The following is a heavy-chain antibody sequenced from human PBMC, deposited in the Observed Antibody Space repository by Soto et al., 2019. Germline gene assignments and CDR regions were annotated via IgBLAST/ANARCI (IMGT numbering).Heavy chain of an antibody. Sequence: SETLSLTCTVSGGSISSSSYYWGWILQPPGKGREWIGSIYYSGSTYYNPSLKSRVTISVDTSKNQFSLKLSSGTAADTAVYYCARLRPVAGLGYWGRGTLVTVSS. CDR1: GGSISSSSYY. CDR3: ARLRPVAGLGY. V-gene: IGHV4-39*01. CDR2: IYYSGST. J-gene: IGHJ4*02. D-gene: IGHD6-19*01.